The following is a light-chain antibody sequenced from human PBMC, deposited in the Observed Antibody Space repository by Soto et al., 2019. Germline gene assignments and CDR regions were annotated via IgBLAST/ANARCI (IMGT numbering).Light chain of an antibody. CDR1: SSDVGAYNY. J-gene: IGLJ3*02. V-gene: IGLV2-14*03. CDR3: SSYSNTITL. Sequence: QSALTQPASVSGSPGQSITISCTGTSSDVGAYNYVSWYQQYPGKAPKLMIFDVNSRPSGISNRFSGSKSGNTASLTISGLQAEDEADYFCSSYSNTITLFGGGTKLTVL. CDR2: DVN.